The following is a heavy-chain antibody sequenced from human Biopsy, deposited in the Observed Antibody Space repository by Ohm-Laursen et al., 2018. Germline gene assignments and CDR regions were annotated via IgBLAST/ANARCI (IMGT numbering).Heavy chain of an antibody. Sequence: SLGLSCTASGFTVSDNHISWIRQAPAKGLQWVSLIYSDGNTYYADSVKGRFTISRDIPRNTLYLQMNSLRAEDTAVYYCARGPGKLWSGYYTWGQGSLVSVSS. CDR1: GFTVSDNH. D-gene: IGHD3-3*01. V-gene: IGHV3-53*01. CDR3: ARGPGKLWSGYYT. J-gene: IGHJ5*02. CDR2: IYSDGNT.